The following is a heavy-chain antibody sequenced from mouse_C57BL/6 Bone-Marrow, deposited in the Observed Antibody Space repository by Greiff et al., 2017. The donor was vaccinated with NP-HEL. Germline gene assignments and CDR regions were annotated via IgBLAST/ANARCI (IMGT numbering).Heavy chain of an antibody. CDR1: GYTFTDYN. J-gene: IGHJ3*01. V-gene: IGHV1-18*01. D-gene: IGHD4-1*01. CDR2: INPNNGGT. CDR3: ARRGWDEGGFAY. Sequence: VQLKESGPELVKPGASVKIPCKASGYTFTDYNMDWVKQSHGKSLEWIGDINPNNGGTIYNQKFKGKATLTVDKSSSTAYMELRSLTSEDTAVYYCARRGWDEGGFAYWGQGTLVTVSA.